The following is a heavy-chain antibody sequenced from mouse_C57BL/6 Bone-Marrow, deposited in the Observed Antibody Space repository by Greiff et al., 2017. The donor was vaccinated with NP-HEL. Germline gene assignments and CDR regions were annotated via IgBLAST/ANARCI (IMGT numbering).Heavy chain of an antibody. CDR1: GFTFSSYG. V-gene: IGHV5-6*01. Sequence: EVKLMESGGDLVKPGGSLKLSCAASGFTFSSYGMSWVRQTPDKRLEWVATISSGGSYTYYPDSVKGRFTISRDNAKNTLYLQMSSLKSEDTAMYYCARLRRRRVGAIDYWGQGTSVTVSS. D-gene: IGHD2-12*01. CDR2: ISSGGSYT. J-gene: IGHJ4*01. CDR3: ARLRRRRVGAIDY.